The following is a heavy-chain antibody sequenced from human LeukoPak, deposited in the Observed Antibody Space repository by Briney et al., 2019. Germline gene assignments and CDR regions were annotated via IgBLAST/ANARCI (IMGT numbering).Heavy chain of an antibody. J-gene: IGHJ4*02. CDR3: AKETVMAPFPFDY. CDR1: GFTLSSYS. D-gene: IGHD5-18*01. Sequence: PGGSLRLSCAASGFTLSSYSMNWVRQAPGKGLEWVSSISSSSSYIYYGDSVKGRFTSCRDNAKNSTYMQMNSLRGEETAVYYCAKETVMAPFPFDYSGQGTPVTVSS. V-gene: IGHV3-21*01. CDR2: ISSSSSYI.